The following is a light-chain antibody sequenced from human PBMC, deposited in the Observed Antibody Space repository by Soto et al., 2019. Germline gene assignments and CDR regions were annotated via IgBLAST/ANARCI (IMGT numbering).Light chain of an antibody. J-gene: IGLJ2*01. V-gene: IGLV2-14*01. CDR1: SSDVGGYNY. CDR3: SSYTTRSTLV. CDR2: DVS. Sequence: QSALTQPASVSGSPGQSITISCTGTSSDVGGYNYVSWYQQHPGKVPKLMIYDVSNRPSGVSNRFSGSKSGSTASLTISCLQAEDEADYYGSSYTTRSTLVFGGGTKLTVL.